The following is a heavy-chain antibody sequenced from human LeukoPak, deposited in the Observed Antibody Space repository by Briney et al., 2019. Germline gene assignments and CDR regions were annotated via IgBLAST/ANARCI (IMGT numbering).Heavy chain of an antibody. D-gene: IGHD2-15*01. CDR3: ARLIGYCSGGICYHGLHYFDS. CDR2: IYYSGST. J-gene: IGHJ4*02. Sequence: SETLSLTCTVSGGSISSGDYYWSWIRQPPGKGLEWIGYIYYSGSTYYNPSLKSRVTISLDTSKNQFSLNLSSVTAADSAVYFCARLIGYCSGGICYHGLHYFDSWGQGTLVTVSS. CDR1: GGSISSGDYY. V-gene: IGHV4-30-4*08.